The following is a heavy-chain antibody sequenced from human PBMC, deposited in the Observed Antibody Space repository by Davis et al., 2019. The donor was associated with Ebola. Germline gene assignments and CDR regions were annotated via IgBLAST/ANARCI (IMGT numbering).Heavy chain of an antibody. J-gene: IGHJ4*02. V-gene: IGHV1-2*06. Sequence: ASVKVSCKASGYTFTGYYMHWVRQAPGQGLEWMGRINPNSGGTNYAQKFQGRVTMTRDTSISTAYMELSRLRSDDTAVYYCAREGYCSGGSCYPNDYWGQGTLVTVSS. CDR2: INPNSGGT. D-gene: IGHD2-15*01. CDR1: GYTFTGYY. CDR3: AREGYCSGGSCYPNDY.